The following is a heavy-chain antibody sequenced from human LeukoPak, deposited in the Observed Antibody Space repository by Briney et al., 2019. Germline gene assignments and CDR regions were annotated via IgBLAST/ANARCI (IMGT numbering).Heavy chain of an antibody. CDR2: IKQDESEK. CDR1: GLTFSSYW. Sequence: PGGSLRLSCVASGLTFSSYWMTWVRQAPGEGLEWVANIKQDESEKHYVDSVKGRYTISRDNAKNSLYLQMNSLRAEDTAVYYCARVLSGTGASCYDYWGQGTLVTVSS. D-gene: IGHD2-2*01. V-gene: IGHV3-7*01. J-gene: IGHJ4*02. CDR3: ARVLSGTGASCYDY.